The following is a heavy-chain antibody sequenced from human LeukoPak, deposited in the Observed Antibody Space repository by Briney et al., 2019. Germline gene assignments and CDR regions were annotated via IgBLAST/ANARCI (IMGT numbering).Heavy chain of an antibody. J-gene: IGHJ4*02. D-gene: IGHD5-18*01. CDR3: ARYGYGSSRDY. Sequence: PSETLSLTCTVSGGSISSYYWSWIRQPPGKGLEWIGYIYYSGSTNYNPSLKSRVTISVDTSKNQFSLKLSSVTAADTAVYYCARYGYGSSRDYWGQGTLVTVSS. V-gene: IGHV4-59*01. CDR2: IYYSGST. CDR1: GGSISSYY.